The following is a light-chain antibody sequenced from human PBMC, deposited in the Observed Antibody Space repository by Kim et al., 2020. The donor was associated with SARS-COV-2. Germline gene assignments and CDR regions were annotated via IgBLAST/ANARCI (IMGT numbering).Light chain of an antibody. CDR3: SSFTSSSTRV. CDR2: DVS. J-gene: IGLJ1*01. V-gene: IGLV2-14*03. CDR1: SSDVGGYNY. Sequence: QSALTQPASVSGSPGQSITISCTGTSSDVGGYNYVSWYQQHPGKAPKFMIYDVSNRPSGISNRFSGSKSGNTASLTISGLQAEDEADYYCSSFTSSSTRVFGTGTKSPS.